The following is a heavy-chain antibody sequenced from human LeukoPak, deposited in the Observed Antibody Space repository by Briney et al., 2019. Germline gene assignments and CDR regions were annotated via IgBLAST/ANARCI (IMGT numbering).Heavy chain of an antibody. CDR1: GFTFSSYA. CDR2: ISGSGGST. CDR3: AKDNRKDYGLGGLGY. V-gene: IGHV3-23*01. D-gene: IGHD1-14*01. Sequence: PGGSLRLSCAASGFTFSSYAMSWVRQASGKGLEWVSAISGSGGSTYYADSVKGRFTISRDNSKNTLYLQMNSLRAEDTAVYYCAKDNRKDYGLGGLGYWGQGTLVTVSS. J-gene: IGHJ4*02.